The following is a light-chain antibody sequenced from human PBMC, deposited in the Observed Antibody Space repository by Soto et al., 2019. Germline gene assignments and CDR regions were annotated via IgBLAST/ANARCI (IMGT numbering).Light chain of an antibody. CDR3: SSSTSSNTWV. J-gene: IGLJ3*02. Sequence: QSVLTQPASVSGSPGQSITISCTGTSSDVGDYNYVSWYQQHPGKAPKLMIYEVSNRPSGVSNRFSGSKSGNTASLTISGLQAEDEADYYCSSSTSSNTWVFGGGTKVTVL. CDR2: EVS. CDR1: SSDVGDYNY. V-gene: IGLV2-14*01.